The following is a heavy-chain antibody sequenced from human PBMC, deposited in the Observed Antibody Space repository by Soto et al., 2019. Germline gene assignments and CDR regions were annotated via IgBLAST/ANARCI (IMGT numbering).Heavy chain of an antibody. CDR3: VHAIKGSGGYYKGYFFDS. CDR1: GFTLNTSGVR. J-gene: IGHJ4*02. Sequence: QITLEESGPTLLKPTQTLTLTCTFSGFTLNTSGVRVDWIRQPPGKALEWLALIYWDGDKRYSPSLKSRLTLTKDTSNTQVVLSLTNMDPADTATYSCVHAIKGSGGYYKGYFFDSWGQGTLVTVSS. D-gene: IGHD3-10*01. CDR2: IYWDGDK. V-gene: IGHV2-5*02.